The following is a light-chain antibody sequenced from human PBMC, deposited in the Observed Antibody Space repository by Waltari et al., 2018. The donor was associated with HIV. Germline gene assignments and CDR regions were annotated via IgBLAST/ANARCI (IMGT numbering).Light chain of an antibody. CDR2: SAS. CDR3: QQANSFLSPT. V-gene: IGKV1-12*01. CDR1: QDIRTW. J-gene: IGKJ4*01. Sequence: DVHMTQSPSSVSASVGDSATITCRASQDIRTWLAWYQQKPGKAPKLLISSASTLQSGVPSRFSGSGSGTDFSLTISSLQPDDFATYYCQQANSFLSPTFGGGTRVDIK.